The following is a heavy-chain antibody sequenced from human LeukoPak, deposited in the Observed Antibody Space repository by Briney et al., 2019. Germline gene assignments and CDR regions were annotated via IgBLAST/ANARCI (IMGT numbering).Heavy chain of an antibody. CDR1: GGSFSGYY. CDR3: AREARVVTAHYGMDV. Sequence: SETLSLTCAVYGGSFSGYYWSWIRQPPGKGLGWIGEINHSGSTNYNPSLKSRVTISVDTSKNQFSLKLSSVTAADTAVYYCAREARVVTAHYGMDVWGQGTTVTVSS. D-gene: IGHD2-21*02. J-gene: IGHJ6*02. V-gene: IGHV4-34*01. CDR2: INHSGST.